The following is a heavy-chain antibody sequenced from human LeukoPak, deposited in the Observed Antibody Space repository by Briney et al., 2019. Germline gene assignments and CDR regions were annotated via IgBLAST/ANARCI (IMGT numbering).Heavy chain of an antibody. CDR2: IYYSGST. CDR3: ARDRDGLFDY. V-gene: IGHV4-59*01. J-gene: IGHJ4*02. CDR1: GGSISSYY. D-gene: IGHD5-24*01. Sequence: PSETLSLTCTVSGGSISSYYWSWIRQPPGKGLEWIGYIYYSGSTNYNPSLKSRVTISVDTFKNQFSLKLSSVTAADTAVYYCARDRDGLFDYWGQGTLVTVSS.